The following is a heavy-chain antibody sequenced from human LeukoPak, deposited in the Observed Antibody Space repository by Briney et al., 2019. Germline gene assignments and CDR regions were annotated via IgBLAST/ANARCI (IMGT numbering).Heavy chain of an antibody. D-gene: IGHD2-2*01. CDR1: GGSISSYC. Sequence: SETLSLTCTVSGGSISSYCWSWIRQPPGKGLEWIGYIYYSGSTNYNPSLKSRVTISVDTSKNQFSLKLSSVTAADTAVYYCARTLRGRLLSVYYFDYWGQGTLVTVSS. J-gene: IGHJ4*02. CDR2: IYYSGST. CDR3: ARTLRGRLLSVYYFDY. V-gene: IGHV4-59*01.